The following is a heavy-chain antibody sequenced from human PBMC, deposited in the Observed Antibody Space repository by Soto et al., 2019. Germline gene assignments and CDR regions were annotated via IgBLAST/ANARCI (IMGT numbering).Heavy chain of an antibody. CDR1: GDTFTGYY. Sequence: ASVKVSCTASGDTFTGYYMHWVRQAPGQGLEWMGWINPNSGGTNYAQKFQGWVTMTRDTSISTAYMELSRLRSDDTAVYYCARDIVPAAMEYYYYGMDVWGQGTTVTVSS. J-gene: IGHJ6*02. CDR3: ARDIVPAAMEYYYYGMDV. CDR2: INPNSGGT. D-gene: IGHD2-2*01. V-gene: IGHV1-2*04.